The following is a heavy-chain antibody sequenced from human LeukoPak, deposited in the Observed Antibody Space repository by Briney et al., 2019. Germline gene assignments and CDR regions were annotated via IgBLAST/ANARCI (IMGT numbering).Heavy chain of an antibody. Sequence: PSETLSLTCTVSGGSISSYYWSWIWQPPGKGLEWIGYIYYSGSTNYNPSLKNRVTISVDTSKNQFSLKLSSVTAADTAVYYCARTTVTEKNYYYYGMDVWGQGTTVTVSS. J-gene: IGHJ6*02. CDR1: GGSISSYY. D-gene: IGHD4-11*01. CDR3: ARTTVTEKNYYYYGMDV. V-gene: IGHV4-59*08. CDR2: IYYSGST.